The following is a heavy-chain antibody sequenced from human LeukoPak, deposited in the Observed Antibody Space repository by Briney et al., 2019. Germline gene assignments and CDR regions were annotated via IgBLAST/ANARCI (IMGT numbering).Heavy chain of an antibody. J-gene: IGHJ5*02. D-gene: IGHD3-10*01. V-gene: IGHV4-34*01. Sequence: SETLSLTCAVYGGSFSGYYWSWIRQPPGKGLEWIGEINHSGSTNYDPSLKNRVTMSIDMSKNQFSLKLNSVTAADTAVYFCARATASGSGRAYDRWAQGNLVPVSS. CDR2: INHSGST. CDR3: ARATASGSGRAYDR. CDR1: GGSFSGYY.